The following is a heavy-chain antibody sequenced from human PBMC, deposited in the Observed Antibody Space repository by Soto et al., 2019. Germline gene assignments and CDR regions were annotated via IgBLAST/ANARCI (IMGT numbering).Heavy chain of an antibody. J-gene: IGHJ4*02. CDR3: AKDSDEYCGGACPLDY. D-gene: IGHD2-21*02. CDR2: ISYDGSNK. CDR1: GFTFSSYG. V-gene: IGHV3-30*18. Sequence: QVQLVESGGGVVQPGRSLRLSCAASGFTFSSYGMHWVRQAPGKGLEWVAVISYDGSNKYYADSVKGRFTISRDNSKNTLYLQMNSLRAEDTAVYYCAKDSDEYCGGACPLDYWGQGTLVTVSS.